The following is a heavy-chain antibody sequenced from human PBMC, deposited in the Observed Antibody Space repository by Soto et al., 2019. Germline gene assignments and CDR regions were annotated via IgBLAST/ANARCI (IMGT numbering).Heavy chain of an antibody. CDR1: GGSISSSSYY. CDR2: IYYSGST. CDR3: ARHEGVDYYYYYMDV. J-gene: IGHJ6*03. Sequence: SETLSLTCTVSGGSISSSSYYWGWIRQPPGKGLEWIGSIYYSGSTYYNPSLKSRVTISVDTSKNQFSLKLSSVTAADTAVYYCARHEGVDYYYYYMDVWGKGTTVTVSS. D-gene: IGHD5-12*01. V-gene: IGHV4-39*01.